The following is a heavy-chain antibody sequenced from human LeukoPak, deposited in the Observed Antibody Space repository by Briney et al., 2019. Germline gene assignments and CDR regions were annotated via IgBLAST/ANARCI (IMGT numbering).Heavy chain of an antibody. D-gene: IGHD1-26*01. Sequence: SGTLSLTCAVSGGSITTTNWWSWVRQPPGKGLEWIGEVHLSGATNYNPSLESRVSMSIDKSRNHLSLEVTSVTAADTAIYYCTRESGAFSPFGFWGQGTLLTVSS. CDR3: TRESGAFSPFGF. J-gene: IGHJ4*02. CDR1: GGSITTTNW. V-gene: IGHV4-4*02. CDR2: VHLSGAT.